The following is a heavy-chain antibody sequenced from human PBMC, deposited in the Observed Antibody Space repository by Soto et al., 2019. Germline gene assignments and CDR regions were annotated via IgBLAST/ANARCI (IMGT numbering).Heavy chain of an antibody. D-gene: IGHD3-9*01. CDR1: VGSISSYY. V-gene: IGHV4-59*01. CDR2: IYYSGST. J-gene: IGHJ5*02. Sequence: SETLSLTCTVTVGSISSYYWSWLRQPPGKGLEYIGYIYYSGSTNYNPSLKSRVTISVDTSKNQFSLKLSSVTAADTAVYSGATVESRKSSLTGYCNWWFGHWGKGNLVTV. CDR3: ATVESRKSSLTGYCNWWFGH.